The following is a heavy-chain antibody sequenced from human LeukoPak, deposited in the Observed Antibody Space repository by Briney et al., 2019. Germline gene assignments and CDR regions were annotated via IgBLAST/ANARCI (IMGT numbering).Heavy chain of an antibody. J-gene: IGHJ3*02. D-gene: IGHD2-2*01. Sequence: GASVKVSCKASGYTFTGYYMHWVRQAPGQGLEWMGWINPNSGGTNYAQKFQGRVTMTRDTSISTAYMELSRLRSDDTAVYYCARDRESVPAADAFDIWGQGTMVTVSS. CDR3: ARDRESVPAADAFDI. CDR1: GYTFTGYY. V-gene: IGHV1-2*02. CDR2: INPNSGGT.